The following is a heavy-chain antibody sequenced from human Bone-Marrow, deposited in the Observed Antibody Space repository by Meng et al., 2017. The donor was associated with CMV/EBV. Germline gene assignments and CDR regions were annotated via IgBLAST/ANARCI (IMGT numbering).Heavy chain of an antibody. J-gene: IGHJ4*02. Sequence: SETLSLTCTVSGGSISSSSYYWGWIRQPPGRGLEWIGSIYYSGSTYYNPSLKSRVTISVDTSKNQFSLKLSSVTAADKAVYYCARASRSRYCSSTSCLGGYFDYWGQGTLVTVSS. CDR1: GGSISSSSYY. V-gene: IGHV4-39*07. D-gene: IGHD2-2*01. CDR3: ARASRSRYCSSTSCLGGYFDY. CDR2: IYYSGST.